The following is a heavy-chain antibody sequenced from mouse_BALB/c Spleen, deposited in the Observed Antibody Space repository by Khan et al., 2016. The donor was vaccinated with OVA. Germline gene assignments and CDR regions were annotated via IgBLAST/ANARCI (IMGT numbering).Heavy chain of an antibody. Sequence: QVQLQQSGAELVRPGASVKLSCKTSGYIFTSYWIHWVKQRSGQGLEWIARIYPGTNNTYYNENLKDRATLTADKSSSTAYMQLNSLKSEDSAVYFCAREEAVYYFDYWGQGTTLTVSS. J-gene: IGHJ2*01. CDR2: IYPGTNNT. CDR1: GYIFTSYW. V-gene: IGHV1S132*01. CDR3: AREEAVYYFDY. D-gene: IGHD3-3*01.